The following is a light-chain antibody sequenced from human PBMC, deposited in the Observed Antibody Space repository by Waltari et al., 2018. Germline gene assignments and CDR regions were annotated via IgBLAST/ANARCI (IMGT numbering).Light chain of an antibody. J-gene: IGKJ5*01. CDR1: QSVSSY. V-gene: IGKV3-11*01. Sequence: EVVLTQFPATLSLSPGERATLSCRASQSVSSYLVWYQQKADQAPRLLIYDASKRATGIPARFSGSGSGTDFTLTISSLEPEDFAIYYCQQRGDWPITFGQGTRLETK. CDR2: DAS. CDR3: QQRGDWPIT.